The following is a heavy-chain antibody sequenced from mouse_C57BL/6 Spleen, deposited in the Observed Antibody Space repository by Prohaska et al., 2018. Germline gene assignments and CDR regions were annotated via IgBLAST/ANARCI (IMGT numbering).Heavy chain of an antibody. V-gene: IGHV1-26*01. CDR2: INPNNGGT. D-gene: IGHD1-1*01. Sequence: HGKSLEWIGDINPNNGGTSYNQKFKGKAILTVDKSSSTAYMELRSLTSEDSAVYYCARSPSHYYGSTLPWFAYWGQGTLVTVSA. CDR3: ARSPSHYYGSTLPWFAY. J-gene: IGHJ3*01.